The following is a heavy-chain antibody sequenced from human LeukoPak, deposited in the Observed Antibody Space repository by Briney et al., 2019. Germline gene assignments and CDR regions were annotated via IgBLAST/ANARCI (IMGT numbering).Heavy chain of an antibody. Sequence: GRSLRLSCVVSGFTVTGYSMHWVRQAPGTGLEWVAVMSYDGTNKYYADSVKGRFTISRDNSKNTLYLQMNSLRAEDTAVYYCAKVHSSGYFRYWGQGTLVTVSS. V-gene: IGHV3-30-3*01. CDR1: GFTVTGYS. D-gene: IGHD6-19*01. CDR3: AKVHSSGYFRY. J-gene: IGHJ4*02. CDR2: MSYDGTNK.